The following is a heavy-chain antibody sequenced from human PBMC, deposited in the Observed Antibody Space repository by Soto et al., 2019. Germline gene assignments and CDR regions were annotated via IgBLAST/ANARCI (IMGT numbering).Heavy chain of an antibody. D-gene: IGHD6-13*01. CDR3: AKGLRSVIAAAGYFDY. Sequence: GGSLRLSCAASGFTFSSYGMHWVRQAPGKGLEWVAVISYDGSNKYYADSVKGRFTISRDNSKNTLYLQMNSLRAEDTAVYYCAKGLRSVIAAAGYFDYWGQGTLVTVSS. J-gene: IGHJ4*02. V-gene: IGHV3-30*18. CDR2: ISYDGSNK. CDR1: GFTFSSYG.